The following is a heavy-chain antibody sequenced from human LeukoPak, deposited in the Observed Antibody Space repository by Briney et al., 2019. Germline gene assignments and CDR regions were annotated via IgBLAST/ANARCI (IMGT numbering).Heavy chain of an antibody. CDR3: AKTYNWNYDY. V-gene: IGHV3-23*01. CDR1: GFTFSSYA. Sequence: GGSLRLSCVASGFTFSSYAMSWVRQAPGKGLEWVSVISGSGDSTYYADSVKGRFTFSRDNSENTLYLQMSSLRAEDTAVYYCAKTYNWNYDYWGQGTLVTVSS. CDR2: ISGSGDST. D-gene: IGHD1-7*01. J-gene: IGHJ4*02.